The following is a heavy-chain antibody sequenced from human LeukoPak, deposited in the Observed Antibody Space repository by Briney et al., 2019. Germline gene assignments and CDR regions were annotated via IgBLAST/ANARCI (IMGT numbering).Heavy chain of an antibody. D-gene: IGHD4-11*01. V-gene: IGHV1-69*05. CDR2: IIPIFGTA. J-gene: IGHJ6*03. CDR1: GYTFTSYG. CDR3: ARDFYSMGYYYMDV. Sequence: GASVKVSCKASGYTFTSYGISWVRQAPGQGLEWMGRIIPIFGTANYAQKFQGRVTITTDESTSTAYMELSSLRSEDTAVYYCARDFYSMGYYYMDVWGKGTTVTVSS.